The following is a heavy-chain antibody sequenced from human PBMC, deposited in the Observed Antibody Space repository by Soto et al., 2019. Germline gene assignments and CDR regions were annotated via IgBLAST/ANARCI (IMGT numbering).Heavy chain of an antibody. Sequence: GGSLRLSCAASGFTFSSYGMHWVRQAPGKGLEWVAVIWYDGSNKYYADSVKGRFTISRDNSKNTLYLQMNSLRAEDTAVYYCAREGDSSGYYYIYDGIDVWGQGTTVTVSS. CDR3: AREGDSSGYYYIYDGIDV. V-gene: IGHV3-33*01. CDR1: GFTFSSYG. CDR2: IWYDGSNK. J-gene: IGHJ6*02. D-gene: IGHD3-22*01.